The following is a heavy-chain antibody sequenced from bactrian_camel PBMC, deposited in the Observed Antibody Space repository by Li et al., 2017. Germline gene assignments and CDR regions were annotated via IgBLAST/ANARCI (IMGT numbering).Heavy chain of an antibody. CDR1: GFTVVSYA. J-gene: IGHJ4*01. CDR3: AKALGGGNYYTGEYNY. CDR2: INSGGDTT. Sequence: VQLVESGGGLVQPGGSLRLSCAASGFTVVSYAMSWVRQAPGKGLEWVSAINSGGDTTYYADSVKGRFTMSRDNAKNMLYLQMNNLKSEDTALYYCAKALGGGNYYTGEYNYWGQGTQVTVS. V-gene: IGHV3S31*01. D-gene: IGHD2*01.